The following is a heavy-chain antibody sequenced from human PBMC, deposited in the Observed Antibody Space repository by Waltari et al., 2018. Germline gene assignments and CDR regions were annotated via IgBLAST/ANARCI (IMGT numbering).Heavy chain of an antibody. CDR2: IRYDGSNK. V-gene: IGHV3-30*02. CDR3: AKDMRGTTVNGGEYYGMDV. J-gene: IGHJ6*02. Sequence: QVQLVQSGAEVKKPGGSLRRSCAASGFTFSSYGMHWVRQAPGKGLEWVAFIRYDGSNKYYADSVKGRFTISRDNSKNTLYLQMNSLRAEDTAVYYCAKDMRGTTVNGGEYYGMDVWGQGTTVTVSS. CDR1: GFTFSSYG. D-gene: IGHD4-17*01.